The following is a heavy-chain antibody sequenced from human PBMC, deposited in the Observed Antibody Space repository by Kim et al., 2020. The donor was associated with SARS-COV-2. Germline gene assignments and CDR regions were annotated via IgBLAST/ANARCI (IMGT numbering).Heavy chain of an antibody. CDR3: ARASGTIFGVVIIPGYMDV. Sequence: SETLSLTCTVSGGSISSYYWSWIRQPPGKGLEWIGYIYYSGSTNYNPSLKSRVTISVDTSKNQFSLKLSSVTAADTAVYYCARASGTIFGVVIIPGYMDVWGEGTTVTVSS. CDR1: GGSISSYY. V-gene: IGHV4-59*01. J-gene: IGHJ6*03. D-gene: IGHD3-3*01. CDR2: IYYSGST.